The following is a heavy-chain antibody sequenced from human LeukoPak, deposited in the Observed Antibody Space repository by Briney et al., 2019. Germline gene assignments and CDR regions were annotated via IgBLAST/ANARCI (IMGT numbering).Heavy chain of an antibody. CDR2: IIPIFGTA. CDR3: ARAFYDILTGYYPNWFDP. V-gene: IGHV1-69*06. CDR1: GGTFSSYA. D-gene: IGHD3-9*01. Sequence: GASVKVSCKASGGTFSSYAISWVRQAPGQGLEWMGRIIPIFGTANYAQKFQGRVTITADKSTSTAYMELRSLRSEDTAVYYCARAFYDILTGYYPNWFDPWGQGTLVTVSS. J-gene: IGHJ5*02.